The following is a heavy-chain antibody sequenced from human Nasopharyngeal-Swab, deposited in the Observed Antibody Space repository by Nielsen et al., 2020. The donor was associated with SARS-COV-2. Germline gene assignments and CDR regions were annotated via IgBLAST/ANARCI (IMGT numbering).Heavy chain of an antibody. CDR2: VSGSGTTT. J-gene: IGHJ4*02. Sequence: GESLKISCAASGFTFSTYGMTWVRQAPGKGLEWVSAVSGSGTTTYYADSVKGRFTISRDNSKNTLYLQMNSLRAEDTAVYYCAREEMVGQWLERGYWGQGTLVTVSS. D-gene: IGHD6-19*01. V-gene: IGHV3-23*01. CDR1: GFTFSTYG. CDR3: AREEMVGQWLERGY.